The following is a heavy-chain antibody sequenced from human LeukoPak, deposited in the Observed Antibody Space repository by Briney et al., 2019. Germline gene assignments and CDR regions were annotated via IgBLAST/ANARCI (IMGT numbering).Heavy chain of an antibody. Sequence: GGSLRLSCAASGFTFSSYSMNWVRQAPGKGLEWVSSISSSSSYIYYAESVKGRFTISRDNAKNSLYLQMNSLRAEDTAVYYCATNADYVAVDYWGQGTLVTVSS. CDR2: ISSSSSYI. J-gene: IGHJ4*02. V-gene: IGHV3-21*01. CDR3: ATNADYVAVDY. D-gene: IGHD2-8*01. CDR1: GFTFSSYS.